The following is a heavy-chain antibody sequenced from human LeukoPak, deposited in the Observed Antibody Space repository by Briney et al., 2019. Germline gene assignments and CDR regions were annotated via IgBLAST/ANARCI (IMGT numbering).Heavy chain of an antibody. D-gene: IGHD6-13*01. CDR3: ARHLSAAGGRLDP. J-gene: IGHJ5*02. V-gene: IGHV5-51*01. CDR2: IYPGDSDT. CDR1: GYSFTSYW. Sequence: GESLKISCKGSGYSFTSYWVGWVRQMPGKGLEWMGIIYPGDSDTRYSPSFQGQVTISADKSISTAYLQWSSLKASDTAMYYCARHLSAAGGRLDPWGQGTLVTVSS.